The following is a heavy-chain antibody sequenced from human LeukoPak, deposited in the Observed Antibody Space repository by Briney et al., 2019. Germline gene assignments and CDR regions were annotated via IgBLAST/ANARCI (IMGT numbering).Heavy chain of an antibody. CDR1: GGSISSGGYY. CDR2: IYHSGST. J-gene: IGHJ3*02. D-gene: IGHD4-11*01. V-gene: IGHV4-30-2*01. CDR3: ARGARTTSAFDI. Sequence: SETLSLTCTVSGGSISSGGYYWSWIRQPPGKGLEWIGYIYHSGSTYYNPSLKSRVTISVDRSKNQFSLKLSSVTAADTAVYYCARGARTTSAFDIWGQGTMVTVSS.